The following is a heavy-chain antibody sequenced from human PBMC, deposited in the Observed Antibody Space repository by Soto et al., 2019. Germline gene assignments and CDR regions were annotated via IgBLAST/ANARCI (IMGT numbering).Heavy chain of an antibody. Sequence: GGSLRLSCAASGFTFSSYGMQWVRQAPGKGLEWVAAISYDGSNKYYADSVKGRFTISRDNSKNTLYLQMNSLRAEDTAVYYCAKDGYYYDSSGSLVDYWGQGTLVTVSS. V-gene: IGHV3-30*18. CDR2: ISYDGSNK. D-gene: IGHD3-22*01. CDR1: GFTFSSYG. CDR3: AKDGYYYDSSGSLVDY. J-gene: IGHJ4*02.